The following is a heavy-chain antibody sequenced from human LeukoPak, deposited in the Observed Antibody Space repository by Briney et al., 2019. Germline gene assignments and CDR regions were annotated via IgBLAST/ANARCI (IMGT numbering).Heavy chain of an antibody. V-gene: IGHV1-18*01. J-gene: IGHJ6*03. D-gene: IGHD1-1*01. CDR2: ISAYNGNT. CDR1: GYTFTSYG. CDR3: ARDRLHWVPPPPPSATGYYMDV. Sequence: GASVKVSCKASGYTFTSYGISWVRQAPGQGLEWMGWISAYNGNTNYAQKLQGRVTMTTDTSTSTAYMELRSLRSDDTAVYYCARDRLHWVPPPPPSATGYYMDVWGKGTTVTVSS.